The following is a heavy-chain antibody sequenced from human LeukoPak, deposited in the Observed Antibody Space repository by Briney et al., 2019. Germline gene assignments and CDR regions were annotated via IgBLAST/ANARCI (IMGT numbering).Heavy chain of an antibody. V-gene: IGHV1-2*02. J-gene: IGHJ4*02. CDR3: ARGRYSYGYWVGFFDY. CDR1: GYTFTGFY. Sequence: AASVKVSCKASGYTFTGFYMHCVRQAPGQGLEWMGWINPNSGGTNYAQKFQGRVTMTRDTSISTAYMELSRLRSDDTAVYYCARGRYSYGYWVGFFDYWGQGTLVTVSS. CDR2: INPNSGGT. D-gene: IGHD5-18*01.